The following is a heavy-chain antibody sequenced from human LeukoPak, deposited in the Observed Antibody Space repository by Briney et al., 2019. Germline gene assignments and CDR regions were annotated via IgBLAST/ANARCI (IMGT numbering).Heavy chain of an antibody. J-gene: IGHJ6*03. D-gene: IGHD1-1*01. CDR1: GCTFSSYA. CDR2: IIPIFGTA. V-gene: IGHV1-69*06. CDR3: ARDRVHHPSGYYYYYMDV. Sequence: ASVKVSCKASGCTFSSYAISWGRQAPGQGLEWMGGIIPIFGTANYAQKFQGRVTITADKSTGTAYMELSSLRSEDTAVYYCARDRVHHPSGYYYYYMDVWGKGTTVTVSS.